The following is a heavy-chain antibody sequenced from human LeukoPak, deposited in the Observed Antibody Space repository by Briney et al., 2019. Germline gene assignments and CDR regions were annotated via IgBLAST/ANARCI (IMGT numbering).Heavy chain of an antibody. V-gene: IGHV1-18*01. CDR1: GYTFTSYG. CDR3: ARDRGYYDPALDDY. Sequence: GASVKVSCKASGYTFTSYGISWVGQAPGQGLEWMGWISAYNGNTNYAQKLQGRVTMTTDTSTSTAYMELRSLRSDDTAVYYCARDRGYYDPALDDYWGQEALVTVSS. J-gene: IGHJ4*02. D-gene: IGHD3-22*01. CDR2: ISAYNGNT.